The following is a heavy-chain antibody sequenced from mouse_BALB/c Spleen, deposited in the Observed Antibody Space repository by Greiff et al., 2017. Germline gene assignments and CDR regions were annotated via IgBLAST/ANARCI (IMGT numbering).Heavy chain of an antibody. CDR2: ISDGGSYT. V-gene: IGHV5-4*02. Sequence: EVQGVESGGGLVKPGGSLKLSCAASGFTFSDYYMYWVRQTPEKRLEWVATISDGGSYTYYPDSVKGRFTISRDNAKNNLYLQMSSLKSEDTAMYYCARAAYDYDDAMDYWGQGTSVTVSS. D-gene: IGHD2-4*01. CDR1: GFTFSDYY. CDR3: ARAAYDYDDAMDY. J-gene: IGHJ4*01.